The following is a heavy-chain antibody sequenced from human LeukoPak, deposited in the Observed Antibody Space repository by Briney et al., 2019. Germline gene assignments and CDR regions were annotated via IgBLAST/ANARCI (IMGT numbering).Heavy chain of an antibody. CDR3: AKDSGLGYCSGGSCYQPWSFDY. V-gene: IGHV3-9*01. J-gene: IGHJ4*02. CDR1: GFTFDDYA. D-gene: IGHD2-15*01. CDR2: ISWNSGSI. Sequence: PGGSLRLSCAASGFTFDDYAMHWVRQAPGKGLEWVSGISWNSGSIGYADSVKGRFTISRDNAKNSLYLQMNSLRAEDTALYYCAKDSGLGYCSGGSCYQPWSFDYWGQGTLVTVSS.